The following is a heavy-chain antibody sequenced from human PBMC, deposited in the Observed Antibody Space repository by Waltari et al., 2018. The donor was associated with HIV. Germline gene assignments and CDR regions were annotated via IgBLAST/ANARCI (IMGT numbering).Heavy chain of an antibody. J-gene: IGHJ4*02. CDR2: STGRGGST. CDR1: GFTFNNYA. D-gene: IGHD6-19*01. Sequence: EVQLLESGGGLVQPGGSLRLSCAASGFTFNNYAMTWARQAPGKGLEWVSSSTGRGGSTFYADSVKGRFTISRDNSKNTLYLQMNSLRAEDTAMYYCAKGSSNGWSRYYFDYWGQGTLVTVSS. CDR3: AKGSSNGWSRYYFDY. V-gene: IGHV3-23*01.